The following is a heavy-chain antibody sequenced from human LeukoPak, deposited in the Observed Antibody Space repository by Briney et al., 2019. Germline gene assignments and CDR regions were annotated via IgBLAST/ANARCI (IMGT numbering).Heavy chain of an antibody. Sequence: ASVTISCTGSGYTFTRYHRHRMRQAPGQGLEWMGKINHSGGSTSYAQRFQGRVHMTRDTSTSTVYMELSSLRSEDTAVYYCARYGNFDWLLEYWGYYMDVWGKGTTVTISS. D-gene: IGHD3-9*01. CDR2: INHSGGST. V-gene: IGHV1-46*01. J-gene: IGHJ6*03. CDR3: ARYGNFDWLLEYWGYYMDV. CDR1: GYTFTRYH.